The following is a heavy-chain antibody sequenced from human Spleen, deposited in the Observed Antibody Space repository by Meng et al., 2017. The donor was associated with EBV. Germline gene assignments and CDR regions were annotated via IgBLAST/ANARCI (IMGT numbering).Heavy chain of an antibody. J-gene: IGHJ5*02. CDR1: GGSISSSNW. CDR2: INDSGST. V-gene: IGHV4-4*02. CDR3: AQRERWGLDP. D-gene: IGHD3-16*01. Sequence: QGQLQGSGLGLVKPSGTLSLTCPVSGGSISSSNWWNWVRQAIGKGLEGIGEINDSGSTSYNPSLESRVTISIDKSKNQVSLKLTSVTAADTAVYYCAQRERWGLDPWGQGTLVTVSS.